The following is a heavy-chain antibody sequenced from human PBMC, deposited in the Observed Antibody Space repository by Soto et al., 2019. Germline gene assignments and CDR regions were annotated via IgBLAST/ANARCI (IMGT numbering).Heavy chain of an antibody. CDR1: GFTFSSYA. V-gene: IGHV3-23*01. CDR3: AKDPSDFWRPYWFDP. Sequence: PGGFLRLSCAASGFTFSSYAMSWVRQAPGKGLEWVSAISGSGGSTYYADSVKGRFTISRDNSKNTLYLQMNSLRAEDTAVYYCAKDPSDFWRPYWFDPWGQGTLVTSPQ. J-gene: IGHJ5*02. CDR2: ISGSGGST. D-gene: IGHD3-3*01.